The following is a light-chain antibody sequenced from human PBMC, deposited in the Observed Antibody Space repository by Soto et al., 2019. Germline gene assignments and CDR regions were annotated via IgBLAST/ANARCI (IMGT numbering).Light chain of an antibody. CDR3: SSYTTTPTNTWV. CDR2: AVS. Sequence: QSALTQPASVSGSLGQSITISCTGTSSDVGAYNYVSWYQQYPGKAPKLMIYAVSNRPSGVSNRFSGSKSGNTASLTISGLQAEDEADYYCSSYTTTPTNTWVFGGGTNVTVL. CDR1: SSDVGAYNY. V-gene: IGLV2-14*01. J-gene: IGLJ3*02.